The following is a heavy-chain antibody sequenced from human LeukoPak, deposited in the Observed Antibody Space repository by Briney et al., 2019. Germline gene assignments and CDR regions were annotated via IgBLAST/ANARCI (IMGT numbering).Heavy chain of an antibody. J-gene: IGHJ5*02. CDR2: ISGYNGHT. CDR3: ARLQGPFIWFDP. V-gene: IGHV1-18*01. CDR1: GYTFTTYG. Sequence: ASVKVSCKSSGYTFTTYGISWVRQAPGQGLEWMGWISGYNGHTYYAQKLQGRVTMTTDTSTSTAFMELRSLRSDGTAVYFCARLQGPFIWFDPWGQGTLVTVSS.